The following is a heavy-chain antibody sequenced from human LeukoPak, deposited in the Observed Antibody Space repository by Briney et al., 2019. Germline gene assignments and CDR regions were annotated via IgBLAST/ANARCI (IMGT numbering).Heavy chain of an antibody. CDR2: IYIDGSST. J-gene: IGHJ3*02. CDR1: GFTFSHYW. V-gene: IGHV3-74*01. D-gene: IGHD1-26*01. Sequence: GGSLRLSCAASGFTFSHYWMHWVRQAPGKWLVWVSRIYIDGSSTSYADSVKGRFTISRDNAKSTLYLQMNSLRAEDTAVYYCARVRGGSGRSYAADAFDIWGQGTMVTVSS. CDR3: ARVRGGSGRSYAADAFDI.